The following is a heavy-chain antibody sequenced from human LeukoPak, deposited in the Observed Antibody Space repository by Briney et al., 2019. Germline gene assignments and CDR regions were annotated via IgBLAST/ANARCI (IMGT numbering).Heavy chain of an antibody. CDR3: ARGAPQMAPRPEFDY. Sequence: SVKVSCTASGGTFSSYAINWVRQAPGQGLEWMGGIIPILGTANYAQKFQGRVTIIADESTSTAYMELSSLRSEDTAIYYCARGAPQMAPRPEFDYWGQGTLVTVSS. D-gene: IGHD5-24*01. V-gene: IGHV1-69*13. CDR2: IIPILGTA. J-gene: IGHJ4*02. CDR1: GGTFSSYA.